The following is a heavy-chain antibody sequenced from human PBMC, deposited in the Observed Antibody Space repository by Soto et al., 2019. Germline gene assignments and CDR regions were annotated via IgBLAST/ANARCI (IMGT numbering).Heavy chain of an antibody. CDR2: IRGSGGST. V-gene: IGHV3-23*01. J-gene: IGHJ4*02. CDR3: AKASGWFGEFDY. CDR1: GFTFSSYA. Sequence: EVQLLESGGGLVQPGGSLRLSCAASGFTFSSYAMSWVRQAPGKGLEWVSAIRGSGGSTYYADSVKGRFTISRANSKNTLYLQMNSLRAEDTAVYYCAKASGWFGEFDYWGQGTLVTVSS. D-gene: IGHD3-10*01.